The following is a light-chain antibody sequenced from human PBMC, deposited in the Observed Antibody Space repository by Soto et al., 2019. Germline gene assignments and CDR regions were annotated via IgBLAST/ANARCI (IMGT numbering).Light chain of an antibody. CDR2: WAS. V-gene: IGKV4-1*01. Sequence: DIVMTQSPDSLAVSLGERATINCKSSQRVLYSSNNKNYLAWYQQKPGQPPKLLIYWASTRESGVPDRFSGSGSGTDFTLTISSLQAEEVAVYYCQQYYITPWTCGQGTTVDIK. CDR3: QQYYITPWT. CDR1: QRVLYSSNNKNY. J-gene: IGKJ1*01.